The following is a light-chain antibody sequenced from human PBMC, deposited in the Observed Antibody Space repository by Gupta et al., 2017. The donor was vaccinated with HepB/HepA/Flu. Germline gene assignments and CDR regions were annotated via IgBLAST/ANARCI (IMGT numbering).Light chain of an antibody. CDR2: RVS. CDR1: QSVTYTDGNTY. Sequence: DVVMTQSPLSLPVTLGQPASISCRASQSVTYTDGNTYMSWFQQRPGQSPRRLIYRVSYRDSGVPDRFSGSGSGTDFTLKISSVEAEDVGVYFCMQGKRWPVTFGQGTKVEIK. J-gene: IGKJ1*01. V-gene: IGKV2-30*01. CDR3: MQGKRWPVT.